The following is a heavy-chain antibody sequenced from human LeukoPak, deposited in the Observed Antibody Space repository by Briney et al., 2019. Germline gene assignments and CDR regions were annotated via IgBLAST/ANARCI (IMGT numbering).Heavy chain of an antibody. CDR2: ISSGSTI. CDR3: ARESIAVAGAPFDY. Sequence: RGYLRLSCAASGFTFSSYEMNWVRQAPGKGLEWVSYISSGSTIYDADSVKGRFTISRDNAKNSLYLQMNSLRAEDTAVYYCARESIAVAGAPFDYWGQGTLVTVSS. J-gene: IGHJ4*02. CDR1: GFTFSSYE. V-gene: IGHV3-48*03. D-gene: IGHD6-19*01.